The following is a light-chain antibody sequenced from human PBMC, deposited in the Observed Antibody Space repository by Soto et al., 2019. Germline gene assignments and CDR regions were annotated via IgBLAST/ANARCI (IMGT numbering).Light chain of an antibody. CDR2: GSS. CDR3: QQYGSSPST. J-gene: IGKJ1*01. Sequence: EIVLTQSPGTLSLSPGDTATLSCRASQSVYSTYLAWYQHKVGQAPRLLIYGSSTRATGIPDRFSGSGSGTDFTLTIRRLEPEDFAVYYCQQYGSSPSTFSQGTKVEVK. CDR1: QSVYSTY. V-gene: IGKV3-20*01.